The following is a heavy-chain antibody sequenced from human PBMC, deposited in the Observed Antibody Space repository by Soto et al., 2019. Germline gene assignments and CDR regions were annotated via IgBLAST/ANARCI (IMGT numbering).Heavy chain of an antibody. Sequence: GGSLRLSCAASGFTFSSYSMNWVRQAPGKGLEWVSSISSSSSYIYYADSVKGRFTISRDNAKNSLYLQVNSLRAEDTAVYYCARAPVYCGGDCYALDYWGQGTLVTVSS. CDR2: ISSSSSYI. CDR1: GFTFSSYS. D-gene: IGHD2-21*02. V-gene: IGHV3-21*01. CDR3: ARAPVYCGGDCYALDY. J-gene: IGHJ4*02.